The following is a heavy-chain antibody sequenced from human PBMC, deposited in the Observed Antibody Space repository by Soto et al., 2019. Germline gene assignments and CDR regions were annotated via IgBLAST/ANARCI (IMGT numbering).Heavy chain of an antibody. Sequence: GGSLRLSCAASGFTFSSYAMSWVRQAPGKGLEWVSAISGSGGSTYYADSVKGRFTISRDNSKNTLYLQMNSLRAEDTAVYYCAKTKTHSSGWPYFDYWGQGTLVTVSS. D-gene: IGHD6-19*01. CDR3: AKTKTHSSGWPYFDY. J-gene: IGHJ4*02. CDR2: ISGSGGST. CDR1: GFTFSSYA. V-gene: IGHV3-23*01.